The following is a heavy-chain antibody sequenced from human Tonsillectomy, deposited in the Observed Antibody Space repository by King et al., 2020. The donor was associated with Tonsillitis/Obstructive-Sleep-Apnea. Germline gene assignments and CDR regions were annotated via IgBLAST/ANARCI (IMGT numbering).Heavy chain of an antibody. CDR2: TWYDGSNK. CDR3: ARSSKLVRVEAATAIDY. D-gene: IGHD2-2*02. J-gene: IGHJ4*01. Sequence: VQLVESGGGVVQPGRSLRLSCAASGFTFGTYGMHWVRQAPGKGLEWVAVTWYDGSNKHYADSVRGRFTISRDNSKKTLYLQMNTVSAEDTAVYYCARSSKLVRVEAATAIDYWGHGTLVTVSS. V-gene: IGHV3-33*01. CDR1: GFTFGTYG.